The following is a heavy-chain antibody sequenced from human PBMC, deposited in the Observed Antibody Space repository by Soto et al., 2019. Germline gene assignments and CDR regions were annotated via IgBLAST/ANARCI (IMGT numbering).Heavy chain of an antibody. V-gene: IGHV1-2*04. J-gene: IGHJ3*01. CDR3: AREGAVTLRMPYALDL. CDR1: GYTFTGRY. D-gene: IGHD4-17*01. CDR2: INPNTGGT. Sequence: ASVKVSCKGSGYTFTGRYMHWVRQAPGQGLEWMGWINPNTGGTNYAQKFQGWVTMTRDTSISTAYMELSRLKSDDTAVYYCAREGAVTLRMPYALDLWGQGTMVTVSS.